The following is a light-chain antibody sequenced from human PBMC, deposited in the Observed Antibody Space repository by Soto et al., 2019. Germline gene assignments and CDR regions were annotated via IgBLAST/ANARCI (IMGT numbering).Light chain of an antibody. J-gene: IGKJ2*01. V-gene: IGKV3-20*01. CDR2: GAS. CDR3: QQYGSSPYT. Sequence: EIVLTQSPGTLLLSRGERATLSCRASQSVSSSYLAWYQQKPGQAPRLLIYGASSRATGIPDRFSGSGSGTDFTLTISRLEPEDFALYYRQQYGSSPYTFGQGTKLEIK. CDR1: QSVSSSY.